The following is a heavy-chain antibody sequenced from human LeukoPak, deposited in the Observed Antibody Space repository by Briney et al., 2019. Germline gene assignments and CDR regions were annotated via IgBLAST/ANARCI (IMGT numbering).Heavy chain of an antibody. CDR2: IYTSGST. Sequence: SETLSLTCAVYGGSFSSYYWSWIRQPPGKGLEWIGYIYTSGSTNYNPSLKSRVTISVDTSKNQFSLKLSSVTAADTAVYYCARYSSSSYFDYWGQGTLVTVSS. CDR1: GGSFSSYY. CDR3: ARYSSSSYFDY. J-gene: IGHJ4*02. V-gene: IGHV4-4*09. D-gene: IGHD6-6*01.